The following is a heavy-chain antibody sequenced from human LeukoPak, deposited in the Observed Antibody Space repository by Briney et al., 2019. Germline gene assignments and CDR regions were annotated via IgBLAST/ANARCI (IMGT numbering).Heavy chain of an antibody. CDR2: ISAYNGNT. D-gene: IGHD2-2*02. Sequence: ASVNVSCKASGYTFTSYGISWVRQAPGQGLEWMGWISAYNGNTNYSQKLQGRVTMTTGTSTSTAYMELRSLRSDDTAVYYCARGGCSSTSCYTDAQNEFDYWGQGTLVTVSS. CDR3: ARGGCSSTSCYTDAQNEFDY. V-gene: IGHV1-18*01. CDR1: GYTFTSYG. J-gene: IGHJ4*02.